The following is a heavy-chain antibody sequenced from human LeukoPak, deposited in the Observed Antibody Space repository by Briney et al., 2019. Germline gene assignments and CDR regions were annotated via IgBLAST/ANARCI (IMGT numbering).Heavy chain of an antibody. J-gene: IGHJ4*02. CDR2: IYYRGTT. D-gene: IGHD2-15*01. Sequence: PSETLSLTCTVSGGSISSSSNYWGWIRQPPGKGLEWIGSIYYRGTTYFNPSLKSRVTISIDTSKNQFSLKLSSVTAADRAVYYCARRYCSGGSCPIDYWGQGTLVTVSS. CDR3: ARRYCSGGSCPIDY. V-gene: IGHV4-39*01. CDR1: GGSISSSSNY.